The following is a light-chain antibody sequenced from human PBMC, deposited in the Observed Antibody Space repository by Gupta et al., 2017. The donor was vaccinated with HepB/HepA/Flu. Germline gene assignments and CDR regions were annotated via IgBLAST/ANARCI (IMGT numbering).Light chain of an antibody. J-gene: IGLJ2*01. CDR2: RNN. Sequence: QSVLTQPPSASGTPGQRVTISCSGTSSNIGSNYVYWYQQLPGTAPKLLIYRNNERPSGVPDRFSGSKFGTSASLAISGLRSEDEADYHCAAWDNTLRSHVVFGGGTKLTVL. CDR3: AAWDNTLRSHVV. CDR1: SSNIGSNY. V-gene: IGLV1-47*01.